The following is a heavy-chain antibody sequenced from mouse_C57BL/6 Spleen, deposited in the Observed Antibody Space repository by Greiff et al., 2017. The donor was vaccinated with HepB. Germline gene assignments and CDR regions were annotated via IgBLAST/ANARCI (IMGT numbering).Heavy chain of an antibody. V-gene: IGHV8-8*01. J-gene: IGHJ4*01. D-gene: IGHD1-1*01. CDR2: IWWDDDK. CDR3: ARMTVVAYYYAMDY. Sequence: QVTLKVCGPGILQPSQTLSLTCSFSGFSLSTFGMGVGWIRQPSGKGLEWLAHIWWDDDKYYNPALKSRLTISKDTSKNQVFLKIANVDTADTATYYCARMTVVAYYYAMDYWGQGTSVTVSS. CDR1: GFSLSTFGMG.